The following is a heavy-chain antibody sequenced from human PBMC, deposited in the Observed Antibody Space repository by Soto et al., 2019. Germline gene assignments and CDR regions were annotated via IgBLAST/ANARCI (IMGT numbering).Heavy chain of an antibody. Sequence: SETLSLTCTVSGGSISSYYWSWIRQPPGKGLEWIGYIYYSGSTNYNPSLKSRVTISVDTSKNQFSLKLSSVTAADTAVYYCARRTPMRYCSSTSCYPKAFDIWGQGTMVTVSS. V-gene: IGHV4-59*08. D-gene: IGHD2-2*01. CDR2: IYYSGST. CDR1: GGSISSYY. J-gene: IGHJ3*02. CDR3: ARRTPMRYCSSTSCYPKAFDI.